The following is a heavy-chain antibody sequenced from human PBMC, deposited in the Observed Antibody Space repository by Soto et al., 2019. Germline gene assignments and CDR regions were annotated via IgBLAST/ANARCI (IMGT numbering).Heavy chain of an antibody. CDR3: ARAVITFGGVIGHPQALYYMDV. J-gene: IGHJ6*03. D-gene: IGHD3-16*02. CDR1: GFTFSSYS. Sequence: EVQLVESGGGLVKPGGSLRLSCAASGFTFSSYSMNWVRQAPGKGLEWVSSISSSSSYIYYADSVKGRFTISRDNAKNSLYLQMNSLRAEDTAVYYCARAVITFGGVIGHPQALYYMDVWGKGTTVTVSS. CDR2: ISSSSSYI. V-gene: IGHV3-21*01.